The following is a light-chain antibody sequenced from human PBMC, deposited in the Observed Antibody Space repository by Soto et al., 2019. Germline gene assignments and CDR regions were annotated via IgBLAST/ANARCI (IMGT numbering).Light chain of an antibody. CDR3: QRYNTWPGT. CDR1: QSIGIA. J-gene: IGKJ1*01. CDR2: GAS. Sequence: DIVMTQSPATLSVSPGERATLSCRASQSIGIASAWYQQKPGQAPRLLIYGASMRATGVPARFSGSASGTEFTLTISSLQSEDFAVYYCQRYNTWPGTFGPGTKVEFK. V-gene: IGKV3-15*01.